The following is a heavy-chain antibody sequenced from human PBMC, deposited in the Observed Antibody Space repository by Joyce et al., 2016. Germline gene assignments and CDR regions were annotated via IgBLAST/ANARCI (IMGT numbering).Heavy chain of an antibody. J-gene: IGHJ2*01. V-gene: IGHV4-39*07. CDR2: IYYSGAT. CDR3: ATLGRVGGSPYWYVDL. Sequence: TPGKGLEWIGTIYYSGATYHNTPLKGRVTMSVDISKNHLSLRLSGVTASDTAVYYCATLGRVGGSPYWYVDLWGRGTLVTVSA. D-gene: IGHD1-1*01.